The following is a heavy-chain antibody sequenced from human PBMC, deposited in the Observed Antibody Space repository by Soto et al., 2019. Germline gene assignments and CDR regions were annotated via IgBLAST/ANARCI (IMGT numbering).Heavy chain of an antibody. Sequence: GGSLRLSCAASGFTFSSYGMHWVRQAPGKGLEWVAVIWYDGSNKYYADSVKGRFTISRDNSKNTLYLQMNSLRAEDTAVYYCARGEQANYYYYYGMDVWGQGTTVTVSS. CDR1: GFTFSSYG. CDR3: ARGEQANYYYYYGMDV. V-gene: IGHV3-33*01. J-gene: IGHJ6*02. CDR2: IWYDGSNK.